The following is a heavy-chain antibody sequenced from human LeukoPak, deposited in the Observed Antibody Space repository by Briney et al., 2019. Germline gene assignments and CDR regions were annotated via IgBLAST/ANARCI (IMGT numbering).Heavy chain of an antibody. D-gene: IGHD3-22*01. CDR3: ARSRIANDSSGYYFKLDY. CDR1: GFTFSNYA. CDR2: FSFDGTKS. V-gene: IGHV3-30*01. Sequence: PGGSLRLSCAASGFTFSNYAIHWVRQAPGKGLEWVAVFSFDGTKSYYADAVKGRFTISRDNCKYTLFLQMDSLRAEDTAVYYCARSRIANDSSGYYFKLDYWGQGTLVTVSS. J-gene: IGHJ4*02.